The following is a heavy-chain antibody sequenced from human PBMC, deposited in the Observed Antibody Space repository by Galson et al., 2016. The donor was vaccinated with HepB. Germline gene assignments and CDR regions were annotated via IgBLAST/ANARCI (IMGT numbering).Heavy chain of an antibody. D-gene: IGHD5-24*01. CDR1: GFTFSGYG. Sequence: SLRLSCAASGFTFSGYGMHWVRQAPGEGLEWMAVISFDGNNKYYPDSVKGRFTISRDSSKNMLFLQMDSLRAEDTAVYYCAKSSGIDGYNYWYFDLWGRGTLITVSS. V-gene: IGHV3-30*18. CDR3: AKSSGIDGYNYWYFDL. CDR2: ISFDGNNK. J-gene: IGHJ2*01.